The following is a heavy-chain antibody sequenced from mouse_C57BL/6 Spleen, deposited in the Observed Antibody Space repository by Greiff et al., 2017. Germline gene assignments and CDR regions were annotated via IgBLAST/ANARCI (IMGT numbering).Heavy chain of an antibody. J-gene: IGHJ2*01. CDR1: GYNIKNTY. CDR2: IDPANGNT. V-gene: IGHV14-3*01. CDR3: ARDYGYDDRYYFDY. Sequence: VQLQQSVAELVRPGASVKLSCTASGYNIKNTYMHWVKQRPEQGLEWIGRIDPANGNTKYTPKFQGKATITADTSSNTAYLQLSSLTSEDSAIYYCARDYGYDDRYYFDYWGQGTTLTVSS. D-gene: IGHD2-2*01.